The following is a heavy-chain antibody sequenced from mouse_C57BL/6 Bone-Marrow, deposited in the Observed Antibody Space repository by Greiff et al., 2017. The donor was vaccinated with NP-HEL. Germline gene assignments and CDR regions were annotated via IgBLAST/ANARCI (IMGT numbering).Heavy chain of an antibody. V-gene: IGHV1-64*01. Sequence: QVQLKQPGAELVKPGASVKLSCKASGYTFTSYWMHWVKQRPGQGLEWIGMIHPNSGSTNYNEKFKSKATLTVDKSSSTAYMQLSSLTPEDSAVSYCARFITTGFPYYYAMDYWGQGTSVTVSS. CDR2: IHPNSGST. D-gene: IGHD1-1*01. J-gene: IGHJ4*01. CDR3: ARFITTGFPYYYAMDY. CDR1: GYTFTSYW.